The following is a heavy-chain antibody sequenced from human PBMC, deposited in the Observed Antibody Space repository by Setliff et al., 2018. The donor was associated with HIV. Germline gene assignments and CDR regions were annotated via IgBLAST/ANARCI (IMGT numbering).Heavy chain of an antibody. CDR3: ARFTVVVFGAGEPSWFDP. CDR1: GGSISSSNYY. CDR2: IHYKGNI. D-gene: IGHD2-15*01. J-gene: IGHJ5*02. Sequence: SETLSLTCAVSGGSISSSNYYWVWIRQSPGEGLEWIGHIHYKGNIDYNASLKSRLAISSDTSKNQFSLNLSSVIAADTAIYFCARFTVVVFGAGEPSWFDPWGQGILVTVSS. V-gene: IGHV4-30-4*08.